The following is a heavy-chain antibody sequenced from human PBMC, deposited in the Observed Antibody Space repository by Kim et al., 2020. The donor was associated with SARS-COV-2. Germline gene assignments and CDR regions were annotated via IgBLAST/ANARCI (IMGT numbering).Heavy chain of an antibody. D-gene: IGHD3-10*01. CDR1: GFTVNSYA. CDR2: ITAGGTT. V-gene: IGHV3-23*01. J-gene: IGHJ3*02. CDR3: AKRMPVMVRGVIAAFDI. Sequence: GSLRLSCTVSGFTVNSYAMGWVRQAPGKGLEWVSLITAGGTTYYADSVKGRFTISRDISKNTLYLQMNSLRAEDTAVYFCAKRMPVMVRGVIAAFDIWGQGTMVTVSS.